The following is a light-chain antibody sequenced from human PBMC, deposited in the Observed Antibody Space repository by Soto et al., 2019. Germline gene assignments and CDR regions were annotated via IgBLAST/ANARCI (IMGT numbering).Light chain of an antibody. CDR1: SSDVGRYDY. V-gene: IGLV2-14*01. CDR2: DVS. CDR3: SSFSSSSPPYV. Sequence: QSALTQPASVSGSPGQSITISCAGTSSDVGRYDYVSWYQQRPGIAPILIILDVSNRPSGVSNRFSGSKSGNTASLTISGLQAEDEADYFCSSFSSSSPPYVFGTGTKVTVL. J-gene: IGLJ1*01.